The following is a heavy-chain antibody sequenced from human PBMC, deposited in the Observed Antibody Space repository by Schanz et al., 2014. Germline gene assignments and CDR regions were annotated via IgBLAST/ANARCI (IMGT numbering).Heavy chain of an antibody. CDR3: ARGIGGYGANNYFDY. D-gene: IGHD5-12*01. Sequence: QVQLVQSGAEVKKPGASVKVSCKASGYTFTSYGISWVRQAPGQGLEWMGWINTGGGDTKYSQNFQGRVTITRDTSASTAYMELSSLRSEDTAVYSCARGIGGYGANNYFDYWGQGTLVTVSS. V-gene: IGHV1-3*04. CDR2: INTGGGDT. J-gene: IGHJ4*02. CDR1: GYTFTSYG.